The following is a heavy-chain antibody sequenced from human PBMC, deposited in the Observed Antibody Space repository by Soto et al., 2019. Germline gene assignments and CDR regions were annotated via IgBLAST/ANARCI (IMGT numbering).Heavy chain of an antibody. CDR3: ASSKGGYYFSTFDY. CDR1: GDRVSSNSAA. Sequence: KQSQTLSLTCAISGDRVSSNSAAWNWIRQSPSRGLEWLGRTYYRSKWYNDYAVSVKSRITINPDTSKNQVSLQLNSVTPEDTAVYYCASSKGGYYFSTFDYWGQGTLVTVSS. D-gene: IGHD3-22*01. CDR2: TYYRSKWYN. J-gene: IGHJ4*02. V-gene: IGHV6-1*01.